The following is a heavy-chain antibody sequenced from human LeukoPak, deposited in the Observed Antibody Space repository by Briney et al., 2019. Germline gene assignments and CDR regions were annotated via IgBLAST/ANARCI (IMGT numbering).Heavy chain of an antibody. D-gene: IGHD1-26*01. Sequence: SGGSLRLSSAVSGFNFKSYSMNWVRQAPGKGLEWVSTIGISTSDLYYADSVKGRFTISRDNAEKSLFLQMNSLRGDDTAVYYCARGDAPKLGDFDYWGQGILVTVSS. CDR1: GFNFKSYS. CDR2: IGISTSDL. V-gene: IGHV3-21*01. J-gene: IGHJ4*02. CDR3: ARGDAPKLGDFDY.